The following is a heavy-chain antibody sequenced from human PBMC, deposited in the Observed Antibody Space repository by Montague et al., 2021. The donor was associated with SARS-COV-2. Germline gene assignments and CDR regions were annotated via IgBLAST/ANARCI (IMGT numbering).Heavy chain of an antibody. CDR2: IFQSGGI. D-gene: IGHD3-10*01. CDR1: GGPIGGTNYY. J-gene: IGHJ3*02. CDR3: ARPHGSGPGSDAFDI. Sequence: SETLSLTCTVSGGPIGGTNYYWDWIRQSPGKGLEWIGNIFQSGGISYNPSLKSRVTISVDTSKNQFSVKLSSVTAADTAVYYCARPHGSGPGSDAFDIWGQGTMVTVSS. V-gene: IGHV4-39*01.